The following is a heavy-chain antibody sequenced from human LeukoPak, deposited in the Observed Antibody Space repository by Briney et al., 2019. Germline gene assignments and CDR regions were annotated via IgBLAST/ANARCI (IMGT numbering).Heavy chain of an antibody. V-gene: IGHV3-48*01. CDR3: ARALSGSYFEWGY. Sequence: GGSLRLSCAASGFIFSQYSMNWVRQAPGKGLEWVSHIRSSSETFYADSVKGRFTISRDNARNSLYLQMNNLRGEDTAIYYCARALSGSYFEWGYWGQGTLVTVSS. CDR1: GFIFSQYS. J-gene: IGHJ4*02. CDR2: IRSSSET. D-gene: IGHD1-26*01.